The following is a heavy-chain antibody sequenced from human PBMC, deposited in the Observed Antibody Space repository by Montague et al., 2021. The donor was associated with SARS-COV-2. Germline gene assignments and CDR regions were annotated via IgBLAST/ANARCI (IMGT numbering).Heavy chain of an antibody. CDR2: IHNGGST. CDR1: GGSISGYY. J-gene: IGHJ5*02. CDR3: ARSAMIRGVFTSWFDP. Sequence: SETLSLTCTVSGGSISGYYWSWFRQSAGKGLEWIGRIHNGGSTSYNPSLKSRVTMSVDTSKNQLSLRLTSVTASDTAIYYCARSAMIRGVFTSWFDPWGQGTLVTVSS. D-gene: IGHD3-10*01. V-gene: IGHV4-4*07.